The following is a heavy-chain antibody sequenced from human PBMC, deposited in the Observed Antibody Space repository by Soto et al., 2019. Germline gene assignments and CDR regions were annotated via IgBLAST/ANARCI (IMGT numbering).Heavy chain of an antibody. Sequence: QVQLVQSGAEVKKPGSSVKVSCKASGGTFSRYTISWVRQAPGQGLEWMGRIIPILDIPNYAQNFQGRVTITAAKSTSTAYMELSSLRSADTAVYYCASHFTGGLVLGASPPGGDNYGWDVWGQGTTVTVSS. CDR2: IIPILDIP. J-gene: IGHJ6*02. V-gene: IGHV1-69*02. D-gene: IGHD2-15*01. CDR1: GGTFSRYT. CDR3: ASHFTGGLVLGASPPGGDNYGWDV.